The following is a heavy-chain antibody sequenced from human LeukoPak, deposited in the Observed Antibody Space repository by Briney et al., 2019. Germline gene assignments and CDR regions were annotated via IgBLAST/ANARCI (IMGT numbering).Heavy chain of an antibody. CDR3: VRGLGGDEDY. Sequence: SGGSLRLSCAASGFTFSTYGVYWVRQAPGKGLEWVSSNSGGSSYYADSVKGRFTISRDNSKNTLYLQMNSLRAEDTAVYYCVRGLGGDEDYWGQGTLVTVSS. J-gene: IGHJ4*02. CDR1: GFTFSTYG. V-gene: IGHV3-23*01. CDR2: NSGGSS. D-gene: IGHD2-21*02.